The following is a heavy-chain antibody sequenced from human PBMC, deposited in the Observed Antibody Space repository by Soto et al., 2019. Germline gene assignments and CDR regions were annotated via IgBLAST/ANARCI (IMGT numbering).Heavy chain of an antibody. CDR3: ARDWDFWSGYYGYYYGMDV. J-gene: IGHJ6*02. CDR2: IYYSGST. V-gene: IGHV4-61*01. D-gene: IGHD3-3*01. Sequence: SETLSLTCTVSGGSVSSGSYYWSWIRQPPGKGLEWIGYIYYSGSTNYNPSLKSRVTISADTSKNQFSLKLSSVTAADTAVYYCARDWDFWSGYYGYYYGMDVWGQGTTVTVSS. CDR1: GGSVSSGSYY.